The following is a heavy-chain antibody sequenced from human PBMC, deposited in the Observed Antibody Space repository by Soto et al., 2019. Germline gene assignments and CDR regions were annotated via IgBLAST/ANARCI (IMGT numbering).Heavy chain of an antibody. J-gene: IGHJ6*02. CDR3: ARGGTLYESSQKYYQYGLDV. CDR2: FLPLFGTT. CDR1: EGTFNSHV. D-gene: IGHD2-15*01. V-gene: IGHV1-69*01. Sequence: QVQLVQSRSEVKKPGSSVRVSCTATEGTFNSHVVSWVRQAPGRGLQWMGGFLPLFGTTNYAHQLEGRVTITADSSTATSFLELSGLTPGDTAVYYCARGGTLYESSQKYYQYGLDVWGQGTTVIVSS.